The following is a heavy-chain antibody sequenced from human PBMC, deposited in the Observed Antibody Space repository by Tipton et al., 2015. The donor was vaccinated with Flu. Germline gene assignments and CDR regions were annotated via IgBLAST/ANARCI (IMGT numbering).Heavy chain of an antibody. CDR1: QFTFSNYA. Sequence: RSLRLSCAASQFTFSNYAMHWVRQAPGKGLEWLAVISYDGDTEFYADSVKGRFIISRDNSKNILSLQMNNLRPEETAVYYCARELFDFYGSSGYPDYWGQGTLVTVSS. J-gene: IGHJ4*02. CDR2: ISYDGDTE. D-gene: IGHD3-22*01. V-gene: IGHV3-30*17. CDR3: ARELFDFYGSSGYPDY.